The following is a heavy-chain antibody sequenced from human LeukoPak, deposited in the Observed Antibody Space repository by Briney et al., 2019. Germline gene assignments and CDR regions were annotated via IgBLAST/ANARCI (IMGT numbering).Heavy chain of an antibody. CDR1: GGSFSGYY. D-gene: IGHD3-22*01. J-gene: IGHJ4*02. CDR2: INHSGST. V-gene: IGHV4-34*01. Sequence: PSETLSLTCAVYGGSFSGYYWSWIRQPPGKGLEWIGEINHSGSTNYNPSLKSRVTISVDTSKNQFSLKLSSVTAADTAVYYCARGQTYYYDTSGYGVDFWGQGTLVTVSS. CDR3: ARGQTYYYDTSGYGVDF.